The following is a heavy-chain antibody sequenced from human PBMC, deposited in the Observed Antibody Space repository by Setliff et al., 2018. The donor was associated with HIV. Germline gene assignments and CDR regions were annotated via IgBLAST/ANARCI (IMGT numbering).Heavy chain of an antibody. D-gene: IGHD3-10*01. CDR3: ARQGGYNSPLMV. J-gene: IGHJ4*02. Sequence: PSETLSLTCTVSGGSISSGGYYWNWIRQSPGKGLEWIGYIFDSGTTKYNPSVTSRVTISVDASKNQFFLQLISVTAADTAVYYCARQGGYNSPLMVWGQGKLVTVSS. V-gene: IGHV4-61*08. CDR2: IFDSGTT. CDR1: GGSISSGGYY.